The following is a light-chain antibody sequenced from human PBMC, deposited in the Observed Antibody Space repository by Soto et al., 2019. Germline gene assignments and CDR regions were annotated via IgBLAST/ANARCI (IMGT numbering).Light chain of an antibody. CDR1: ESVGSN. Sequence: EIVMTQSPVTLSVSPGERATLSCRASESVGSNLAWYQQKPGQAPRLLIYDASNRATGIPARFSGSGSGTEFTLTISNLQSEDFAVYHCQQYDKWPRTFGQGTKVDIK. V-gene: IGKV3D-15*01. CDR3: QQYDKWPRT. CDR2: DAS. J-gene: IGKJ1*01.